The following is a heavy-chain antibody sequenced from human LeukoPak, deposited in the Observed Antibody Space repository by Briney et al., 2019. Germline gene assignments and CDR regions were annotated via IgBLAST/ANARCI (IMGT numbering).Heavy chain of an antibody. J-gene: IGHJ4*02. D-gene: IGHD2-21*02. CDR1: GYTFTGYY. CDR2: IKPDRGGK. CDR3: ASLAAYCGGVCYFDY. V-gene: IGHV1-2*02. Sequence: ASVKVSCKASGYTFTGYYMHWVRQTPGQGLEWMGWIKPDRGGKNYAQKFQGRVTMPRDTPISPAYMELSRLRSDETAVSYCASLAAYCGGVCYFDYWGQGTLVTVSS.